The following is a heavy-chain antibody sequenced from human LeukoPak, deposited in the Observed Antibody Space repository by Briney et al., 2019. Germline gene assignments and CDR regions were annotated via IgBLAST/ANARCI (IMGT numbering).Heavy chain of an antibody. D-gene: IGHD1-7*01. CDR1: GGSISSYY. CDR2: IYYSRST. J-gene: IGHJ4*02. V-gene: IGHV4-59*01. Sequence: PSETLSLTCTVSGGSISSYYWSWIRQPPGKGLEWIGYIYYSRSTNYNPSLKSRVTISVDTSKNQFSLKLSSVTAADTAVYYCARGYNWNYVSVWGQGTLVTVSS. CDR3: ARGYNWNYVSV.